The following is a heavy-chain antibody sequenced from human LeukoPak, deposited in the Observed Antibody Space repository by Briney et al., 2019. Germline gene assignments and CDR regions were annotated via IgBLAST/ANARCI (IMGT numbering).Heavy chain of an antibody. J-gene: IGHJ4*02. D-gene: IGHD3-3*01. CDR3: AKDHLYLYDFWSGYPDY. Sequence: PGGSLRLSCAASGFTFSSYAMSWVRQAPGKGLEWVSAISGSGGSTYYADSVKGRFTISRDNSKNTLYLQMNSLRAEDTAVYYCAKDHLYLYDFWSGYPDYWGQGTLVTVSS. CDR1: GFTFSSYA. CDR2: ISGSGGST. V-gene: IGHV3-23*01.